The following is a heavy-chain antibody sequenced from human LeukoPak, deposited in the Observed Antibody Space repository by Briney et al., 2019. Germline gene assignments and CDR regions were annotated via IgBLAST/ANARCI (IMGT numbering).Heavy chain of an antibody. D-gene: IGHD5-12*01. V-gene: IGHV3-7*01. CDR3: ARGGAGYAFDY. Sequence: GGSLRLSCVASEFTFSNYWMAWVRQAPGKGPEWVANIKEDGGEINYVDSVKGRFTISRDNARNSLYLQMNSLRAEDTAVYYCARGGAGYAFDYWGQGTLVTVSS. CDR1: EFTFSNYW. CDR2: IKEDGGEI. J-gene: IGHJ4*02.